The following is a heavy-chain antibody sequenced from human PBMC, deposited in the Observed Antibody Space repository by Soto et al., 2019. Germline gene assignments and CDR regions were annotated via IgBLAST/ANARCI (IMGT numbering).Heavy chain of an antibody. CDR1: GFTFSSYG. Sequence: PGGSLRLSCAASGFTFSSYGMHWVRQAPGNGLEWVAVIWYDGSNKYYADSEKGRFTISRDNSKNTLYLQMISLRAEDTAVYYCARESPYDFWSGYRNWFDPWGQGTLVTVSS. CDR3: ARESPYDFWSGYRNWFDP. V-gene: IGHV3-33*01. D-gene: IGHD3-3*01. J-gene: IGHJ5*02. CDR2: IWYDGSNK.